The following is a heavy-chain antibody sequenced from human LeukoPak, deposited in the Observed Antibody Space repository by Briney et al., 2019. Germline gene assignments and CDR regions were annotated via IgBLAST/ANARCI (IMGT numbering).Heavy chain of an antibody. Sequence: TGRSLSLSCAASGFTFSSHDMNWVRQAPGKGLEWVSYISSSGSTIYYADSVKGRFTISRDNAKNSLYLQMNSLRAEDTAVYYCAELGITMIGGVWGKGTTVTISS. D-gene: IGHD3-10*02. CDR3: AELGITMIGGV. CDR1: GFTFSSHD. CDR2: ISSSGSTI. J-gene: IGHJ6*04. V-gene: IGHV3-48*03.